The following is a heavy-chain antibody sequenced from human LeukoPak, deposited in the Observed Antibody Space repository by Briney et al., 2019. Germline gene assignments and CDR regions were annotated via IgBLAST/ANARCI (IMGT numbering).Heavy chain of an antibody. D-gene: IGHD2-2*01. J-gene: IGHJ4*02. CDR1: GFTFTSYG. Sequence: KPGGSLRLSCAASGFTFTSYGISWVRQAPGQGLEWMGWVSAYNGNTNYAQKLQGRVTMTTDTSTSTAYMELRSLRSDDTAVYYCARDQGKVPAAPDYWGQGTLVTVSS. CDR2: VSAYNGNT. V-gene: IGHV1-18*01. CDR3: ARDQGKVPAAPDY.